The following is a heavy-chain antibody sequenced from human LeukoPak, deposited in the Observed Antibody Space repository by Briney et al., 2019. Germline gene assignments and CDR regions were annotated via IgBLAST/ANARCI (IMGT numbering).Heavy chain of an antibody. Sequence: SETLSLTCTVSGGSISSSSYYWGWIRQPPGKGLEWIGSIYYSGSTYYNPSLKSRVTISVDTSKNQFSLKLSSVTVADTAVYYCARYIPARPGFDYWGQGTLVTVSS. D-gene: IGHD6-6*01. CDR3: ARYIPARPGFDY. J-gene: IGHJ4*02. CDR1: GGSISSSSYY. V-gene: IGHV4-39*07. CDR2: IYYSGST.